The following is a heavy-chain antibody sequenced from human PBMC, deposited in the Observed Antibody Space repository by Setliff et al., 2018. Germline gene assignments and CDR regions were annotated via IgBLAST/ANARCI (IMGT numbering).Heavy chain of an antibody. CDR1: GFTFSSYW. CDR3: ARDRYSYGYADY. V-gene: IGHV3-74*01. CDR2: INSDGSST. D-gene: IGHD5-18*01. J-gene: IGHJ4*02. Sequence: LRLSCAASGFTFSSYWRHWVRQAPGKGLVWVSRINSDGSSTSYADSVKGRFTISRDNAKNTLYLQMNSLRAEDTAVYYCARDRYSYGYADYWGQGTLVTVSS.